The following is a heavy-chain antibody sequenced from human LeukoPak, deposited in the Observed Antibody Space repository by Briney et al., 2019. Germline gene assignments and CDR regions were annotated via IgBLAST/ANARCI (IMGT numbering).Heavy chain of an antibody. V-gene: IGHV3-7*02. CDR1: GFSFSNYW. D-gene: IGHD1-1*01. J-gene: IGHJ4*02. CDR2: IKKDGSEQ. Sequence: PGGSLRLSCTVSGFSFSNYWMNWVRQAPGKGLEWVANIKKDGSEQYYVDSVKGRFTISRDNAKNSLYLQVNSLRAEDTAVYYCARGTGTTAYFDYWGQGTPVTVSS. CDR3: ARGTGTTAYFDY.